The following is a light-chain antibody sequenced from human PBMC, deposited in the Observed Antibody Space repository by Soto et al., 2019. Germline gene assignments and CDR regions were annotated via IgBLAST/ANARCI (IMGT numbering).Light chain of an antibody. V-gene: IGKV3-15*01. CDR3: QQYNNWPPWT. CDR1: QSVSSD. CDR2: GAS. J-gene: IGKJ1*01. Sequence: EIVMTQSPATLSVSPGERATLSCRASQSVSSDLAWYQQKPGQAPRLLMYGASTRATGVPARFSGSGSGTEFTLTISSLQSEDLAVYYCQQYNNWPPWTFGQGTKVEI.